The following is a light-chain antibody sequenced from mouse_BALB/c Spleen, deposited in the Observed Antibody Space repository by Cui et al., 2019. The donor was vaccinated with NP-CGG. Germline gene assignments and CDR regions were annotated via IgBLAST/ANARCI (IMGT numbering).Light chain of an antibody. CDR3: GLWYSNHWV. CDR2: GTK. V-gene: IGLV1*01. CDR1: TGAVTTSNY. Sequence: QAVVTQESALTTSPGETVTLTCRSSTGAVTTSNYANWVQGKTEHLCTGLIGGTKKRGTGGPARCAGARIGDKAALTITGAQTEDEAIYFCGLWYSNHWVFGGGTKLTVL. J-gene: IGLJ1*01.